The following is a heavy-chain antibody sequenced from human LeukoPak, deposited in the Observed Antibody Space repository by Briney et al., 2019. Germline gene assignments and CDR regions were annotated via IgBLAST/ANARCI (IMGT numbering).Heavy chain of an antibody. D-gene: IGHD2-2*01. J-gene: IGHJ6*03. CDR1: GFTFSSYG. Sequence: GGSLRLSCAASGFTFSSYGMHWVRQAPGKGLEWVAFIRYDGSNKYYADSVKGRFTISRDNSKNTLYLQMNSLRAEDTAVYYCAKDAMYCSSTSCRDYYYYMDVWGKGTTVTISS. CDR3: AKDAMYCSSTSCRDYYYYMDV. V-gene: IGHV3-30*02. CDR2: IRYDGSNK.